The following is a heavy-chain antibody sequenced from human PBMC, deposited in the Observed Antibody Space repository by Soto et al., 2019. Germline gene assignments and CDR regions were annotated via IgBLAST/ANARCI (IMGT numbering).Heavy chain of an antibody. CDR2: ISYDGSNK. CDR3: AKDLDSSSHLYYYYGMDV. V-gene: IGHV3-30*18. CDR1: GFTFSSYG. Sequence: WGSLRLSCAASGFTFSSYGMHWVRQAPGKGLEWVAVISYDGSNKYYADSVKGRFTISRDNSKNTLYLQMNSLRAEDTAVYYCAKDLDSSSHLYYYYGMDVWGQGTTVTVSS. J-gene: IGHJ6*02. D-gene: IGHD6-13*01.